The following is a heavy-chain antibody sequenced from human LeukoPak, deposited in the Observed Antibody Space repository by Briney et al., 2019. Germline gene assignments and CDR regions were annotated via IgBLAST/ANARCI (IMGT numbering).Heavy chain of an antibody. D-gene: IGHD4-17*01. J-gene: IGHJ4*02. CDR1: GFTFSSYA. CDR3: ARVTGPTTVTMDY. CDR2: ISGSGGST. Sequence: GGSLRLSCAASGFTFSSYAMSWVRQAPGKGLEWVSTISGSGGSTYYADSVKGRFTISRDNSKNSLYLQMNSLRAEDTAVYYCARVTGPTTVTMDYWGQGTLVTVSS. V-gene: IGHV3-23*01.